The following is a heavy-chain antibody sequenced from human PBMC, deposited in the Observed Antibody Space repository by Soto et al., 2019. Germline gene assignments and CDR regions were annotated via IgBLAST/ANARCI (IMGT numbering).Heavy chain of an antibody. V-gene: IGHV3-33*01. Sequence: QVQLVESGGGVVQPGRSLRLSCAASGFTFSSYGMHWVRQAPGKGLEWVAVIWYDGSNKYYADSVKGRFTISRDNSKNTLYLQMNSLRAEDTAVYYCVSISAAGTGLNFDYWGQGTLVTVSS. D-gene: IGHD6-13*01. CDR3: VSISAAGTGLNFDY. CDR1: GFTFSSYG. CDR2: IWYDGSNK. J-gene: IGHJ4*02.